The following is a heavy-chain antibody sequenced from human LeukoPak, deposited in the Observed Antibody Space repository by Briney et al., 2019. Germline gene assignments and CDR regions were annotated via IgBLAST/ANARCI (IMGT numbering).Heavy chain of an antibody. D-gene: IGHD6-19*01. CDR2: IYTSGST. Sequence: SDTLTLTCTVSGGSISSCYWSWIRQPAGKGLEWIGRIYTSGSTNYNPSLKSRVTMSVDTSKNQFSLKLSSVTAADTAVYYCARDQSEAGTPDPPAFDYWGQGTLVTVSS. CDR1: GGSISSCY. J-gene: IGHJ4*02. V-gene: IGHV4-4*07. CDR3: ARDQSEAGTPDPPAFDY.